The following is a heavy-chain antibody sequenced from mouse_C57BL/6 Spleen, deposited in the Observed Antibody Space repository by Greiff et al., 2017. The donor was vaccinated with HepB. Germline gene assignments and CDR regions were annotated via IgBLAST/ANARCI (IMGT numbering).Heavy chain of an antibody. D-gene: IGHD6-2*01. V-gene: IGHV1-82*01. Sequence: QVQLQQSGPELVKPGASVKISCKASGYAFSSSWMNWVKQRPGKGLEWIGRIYPGDGDTNYNGKFKGKATLTADKSSSTAYMQLSSLTSEDSAVYFCARSGGSLTRYAMDYWGQGTSVTVSS. CDR2: IYPGDGDT. J-gene: IGHJ4*01. CDR3: ARSGGSLTRYAMDY. CDR1: GYAFSSSW.